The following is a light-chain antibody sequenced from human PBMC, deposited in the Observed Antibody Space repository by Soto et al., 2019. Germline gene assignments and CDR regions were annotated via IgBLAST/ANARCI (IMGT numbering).Light chain of an antibody. CDR1: DLVTKS. CDR3: QVWDSRGDWRV. V-gene: IGLV3-21*02. Sequence: SYELTQPPSVSVAPGQTATITCGGDDLVTKSVHWYQQKPGQAPVLVVHDDADRPSGIPARFSGSKSGDTATLTISRAEAGDEADYHCQVWDSRGDWRVFGGGTKLTVL. CDR2: DDA. J-gene: IGLJ3*02.